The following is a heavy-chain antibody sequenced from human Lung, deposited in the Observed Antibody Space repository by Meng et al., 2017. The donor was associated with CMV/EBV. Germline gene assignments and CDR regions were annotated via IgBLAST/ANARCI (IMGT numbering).Heavy chain of an antibody. D-gene: IGHD3-9*01. CDR2: ISSSSSYI. CDR3: ARDLYDILTGYYKGYYGMAV. CDR1: GFTFSSYS. V-gene: IGHV3-21*01. Sequence: GESLKISCAASGFTFSSYSMNWVRQAPGKGLEWVSSISSSSSYIYYADSVKGRFTISRDNAKNSLYLQMNSLRAEDTAVYYCARDLYDILTGYYKGYYGMAVWGPGNXV. J-gene: IGHJ6*02.